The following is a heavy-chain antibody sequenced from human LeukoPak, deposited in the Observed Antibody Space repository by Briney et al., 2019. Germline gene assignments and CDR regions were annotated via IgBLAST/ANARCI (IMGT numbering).Heavy chain of an antibody. J-gene: IGHJ4*02. Sequence: PGGSLRLSCAASGFTFSSYWMHWVRHAPGKGLEWVSYISSSTYTNYADSVKGRFTISRDNAKNSMYLQMNSLRAEDTAVYYCARISGSYVFDYWGQGTLVTVSS. CDR3: ARISGSYVFDY. D-gene: IGHD1-26*01. V-gene: IGHV3-11*03. CDR1: GFTFSSYW. CDR2: ISSSTYT.